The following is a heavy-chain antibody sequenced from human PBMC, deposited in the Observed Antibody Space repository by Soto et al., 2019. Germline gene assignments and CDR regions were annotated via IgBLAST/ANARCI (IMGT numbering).Heavy chain of an antibody. J-gene: IGHJ6*02. CDR2: ISYDGSKK. V-gene: IGHV3-30*18. D-gene: IGHD1-26*01. Sequence: QVQLVESGGGVVQPGRSLRLSCAASGFRFSDYGIHCVRQAPGKGLEWLALISYDGSKKFSTDSVKGRFPISRDNSKNSMYLQIDRLRAEHTAVYYGGKMDADLLPYYYYGMDVWGQGTTVTVSS. CDR3: GKMDADLLPYYYYGMDV. CDR1: GFRFSDYG.